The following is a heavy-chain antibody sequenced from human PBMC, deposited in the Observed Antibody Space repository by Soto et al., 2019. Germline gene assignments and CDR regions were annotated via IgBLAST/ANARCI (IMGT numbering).Heavy chain of an antibody. CDR2: ISGSGGST. J-gene: IGHJ3*02. CDR3: ARDEYSSSPTRVPCAFDI. Sequence: GGSLRLSCAASGFTFSSYAMSWVRQAPGKGLEWVSAISGSGGSTYYADSVKGRFTISRDNSKNTLYLQMNSLRAEDTAVYYCARDEYSSSPTRVPCAFDIWGQGTMVTVSS. V-gene: IGHV3-23*01. CDR1: GFTFSSYA. D-gene: IGHD6-6*01.